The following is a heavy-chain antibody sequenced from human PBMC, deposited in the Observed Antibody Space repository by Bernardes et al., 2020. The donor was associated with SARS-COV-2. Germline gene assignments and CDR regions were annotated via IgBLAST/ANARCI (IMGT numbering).Heavy chain of an antibody. J-gene: IGHJ6*02. CDR3: ASLPYYYGSGFGSPHSYYGMDV. V-gene: IGHV3-7*01. CDR1: GFTFSSYW. Sequence: GGSLRLSCAASGFTFSSYWMSWVRQAPGKGLEWVANIKQDGSEKYYVDSVKGRFTISRDNAKNSLYLQMNSLRAEDTAVYYCASLPYYYGSGFGSPHSYYGMDVWGQGTTVTVSS. D-gene: IGHD3-10*01. CDR2: IKQDGSEK.